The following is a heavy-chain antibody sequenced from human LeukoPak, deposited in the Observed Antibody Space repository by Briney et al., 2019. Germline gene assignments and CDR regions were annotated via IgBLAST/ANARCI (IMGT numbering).Heavy chain of an antibody. CDR2: IYYSGSN. V-gene: IGHV4-39*01. CDR1: GGSISSSSYY. Sequence: SETMSLTCTVSGGSISSSSYYWGWIRHPPGKGLEWLGSIYYSGSNYYNPSLKSRFTISVATSKNQFSLKQSYVTAAGTAVYYFARLRLLWFGELTYYYYGMDVWGQGTTVTVSS. CDR3: ARLRLLWFGELTYYYYGMDV. J-gene: IGHJ6*02. D-gene: IGHD3-10*01.